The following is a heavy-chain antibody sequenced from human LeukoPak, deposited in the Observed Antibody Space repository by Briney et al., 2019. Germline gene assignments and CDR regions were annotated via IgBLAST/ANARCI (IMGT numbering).Heavy chain of an antibody. CDR2: ISPLDNTI. Sequence: GGSLRLSCAASGFTFNDYYMSWIRQAPGKGLEWVSHISPLDNTISYADSVKGRFTVSRDNAKTSLYLQMNSLRAEDTAVYYCARESRETHSAYEFYFDYWGQGTLVTVSS. CDR1: GFTFNDYY. CDR3: ARESRETHSAYEFYFDY. D-gene: IGHD5-12*01. J-gene: IGHJ4*02. V-gene: IGHV3-11*01.